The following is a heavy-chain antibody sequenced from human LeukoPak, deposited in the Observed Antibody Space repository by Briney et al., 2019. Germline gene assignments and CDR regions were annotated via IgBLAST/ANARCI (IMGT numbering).Heavy chain of an antibody. CDR2: ISSSSSYI. Sequence: GGSLRLSCAASGFTFSSYAMSWVRQAPGKGLEWVSSISSSSSYIYYADSVKGRFTISRDNAKNSLYLQMNSLRAEDTAVYYCARVMASSGYVDYWGQGTLVTVSS. D-gene: IGHD3-22*01. CDR3: ARVMASSGYVDY. J-gene: IGHJ4*02. V-gene: IGHV3-21*01. CDR1: GFTFSSYA.